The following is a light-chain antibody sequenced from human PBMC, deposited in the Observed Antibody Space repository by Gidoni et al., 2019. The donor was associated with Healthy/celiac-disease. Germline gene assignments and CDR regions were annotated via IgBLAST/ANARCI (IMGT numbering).Light chain of an antibody. CDR2: DAS. CDR3: QQSYSTPLT. Sequence: DIQMTESPSSLSASVGDRVTITCRASESISSYLNWYQQKPEKAPKLLIYDASSLQRGVPARFRGSGSGTDFTLTISSLQPEDFATYYCQQSYSTPLTFGPGTKVDIK. V-gene: IGKV1-39*01. CDR1: ESISSY. J-gene: IGKJ3*01.